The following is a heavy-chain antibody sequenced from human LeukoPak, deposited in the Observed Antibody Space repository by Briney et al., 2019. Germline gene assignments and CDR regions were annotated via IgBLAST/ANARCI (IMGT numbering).Heavy chain of an antibody. Sequence: GGSLRLSCAASGFTFDDYGITRVRQAPGKGLEWVSGINWNGGSTGYADSVKGRFTISRDNAKNTLYLQMNSLRAEDTALYYCTREAWEFRDSFDIWGQGTMVTVSS. V-gene: IGHV3-20*04. J-gene: IGHJ3*02. CDR1: GFTFDDYG. CDR2: INWNGGST. D-gene: IGHD1-26*01. CDR3: TREAWEFRDSFDI.